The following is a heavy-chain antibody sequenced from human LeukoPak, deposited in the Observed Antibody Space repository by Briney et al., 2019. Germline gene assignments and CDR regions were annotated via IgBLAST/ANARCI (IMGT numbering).Heavy chain of an antibody. CDR2: IYYSGST. CDR1: GGSFSSGDYC. J-gene: IGHJ4*02. CDR3: ARVLEQQLTIDY. Sequence: SETLSLTCTVSGGSFSSGDYCWSWIRQPPGKGLEWIGYIYYSGSTYYNPSLKSRVTISVETSKNQFSLKLSSVTAADTAVYYCARVLEQQLTIDYWGQGTLVTVSS. V-gene: IGHV4-30-4*08. D-gene: IGHD6-13*01.